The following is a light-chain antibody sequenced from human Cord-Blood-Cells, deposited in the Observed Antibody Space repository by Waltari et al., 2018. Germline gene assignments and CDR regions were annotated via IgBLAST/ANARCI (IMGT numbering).Light chain of an antibody. CDR2: EVS. CDR3: SSYAGSNNYV. J-gene: IGLJ1*01. Sequence: QSALTQPPSASGSPGQSVTISCTGTSSDVGGYNYVSWYQQHPGKAPKPMIYEVSKRPSGVPDRFSGSKSGNTASLTVSWLQAEDEADYYCSSYAGSNNYVFGTGTKVTVL. CDR1: SSDVGGYNY. V-gene: IGLV2-8*01.